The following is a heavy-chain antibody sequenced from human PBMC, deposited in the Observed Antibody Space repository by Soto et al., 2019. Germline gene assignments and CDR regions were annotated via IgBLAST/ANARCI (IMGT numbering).Heavy chain of an antibody. Sequence: HPGGSLRLSCAASGFTFSSYGMHWVRQAPGKGLEWVAVIWYDGSNKYYADSVKGRFTISRDNSKNTLYLQMNSLRAEDTAVYYCVRDIYCISTSCYGPEYYYYYGMDVWGQETTVTVSS. CDR3: VRDIYCISTSCYGPEYYYYYGMDV. V-gene: IGHV3-33*01. CDR2: IWYDGSNK. D-gene: IGHD2-2*01. J-gene: IGHJ6*02. CDR1: GFTFSSYG.